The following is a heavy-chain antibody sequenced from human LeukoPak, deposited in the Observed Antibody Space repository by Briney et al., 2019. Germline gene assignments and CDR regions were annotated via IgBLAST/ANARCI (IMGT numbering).Heavy chain of an antibody. V-gene: IGHV4-4*07. CDR1: GGSISSYY. J-gene: IGHJ4*02. D-gene: IGHD6-13*01. CDR3: ARQIASAGTAGFDF. CDR2: IYSTGST. Sequence: SETLSLTCTVSGGSISSYYWSWIRQPAGEGVEWIGRIYSTGSTNYNPSLKSRVTMSVDTSKTQFSLRLRSVTAADTAVYYCARQIASAGTAGFDFWGQGALVTVSS.